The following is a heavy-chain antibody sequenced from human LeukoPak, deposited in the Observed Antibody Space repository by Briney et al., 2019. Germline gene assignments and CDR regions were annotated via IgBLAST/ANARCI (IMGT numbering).Heavy chain of an antibody. CDR2: INPNSGGT. V-gene: IGHV1-2*02. J-gene: IGHJ4*02. Sequence: ASVKVSCKASGYTFTSYDINWVRQAPGQGLEWMGWINPNSGGTNYAQKFQGRVTMTRDTSISTAYMELSRLRSDDTAVYYCARDGYCSSTSCPTLGYWGQGTLVTVSS. D-gene: IGHD2-2*01. CDR3: ARDGYCSSTSCPTLGY. CDR1: GYTFTSYD.